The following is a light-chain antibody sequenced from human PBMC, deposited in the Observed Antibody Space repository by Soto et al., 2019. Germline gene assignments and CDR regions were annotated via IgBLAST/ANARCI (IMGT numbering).Light chain of an antibody. V-gene: IGLV2-14*01. CDR1: SSDIGGYNF. CDR2: AVT. Sequence: QSALTQPASVSESPGQSITITCTGTSSDIGGYNFVSWYQQHPAKAPKLMIYAVTNRPSGVSNRFSGSKSGNTAFLTISGLQAEDEADYFCCSYTSSTTYVFGTGTKLTVL. J-gene: IGLJ1*01. CDR3: CSYTSSTTYV.